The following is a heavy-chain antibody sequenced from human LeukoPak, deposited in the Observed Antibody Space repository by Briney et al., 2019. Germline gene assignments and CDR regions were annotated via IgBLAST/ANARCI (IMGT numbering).Heavy chain of an antibody. Sequence: PSETLSLTCAVYGGSFSGYYWSWIRQPPGKGLEWIGEINHSGSTNYNPSLKSRVTISVDTSKNQFSLKLSSVTAADTAVYYCARGRVGAYDYWGQGTLVTVSS. V-gene: IGHV4-34*01. D-gene: IGHD1-26*01. CDR2: INHSGST. J-gene: IGHJ4*02. CDR3: ARGRVGAYDY. CDR1: GGSFSGYY.